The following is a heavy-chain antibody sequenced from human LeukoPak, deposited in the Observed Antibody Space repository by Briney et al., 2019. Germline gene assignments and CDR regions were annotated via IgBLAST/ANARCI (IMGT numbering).Heavy chain of an antibody. Sequence: PSETLSLTCTVSGGSISSSSYYWGWIRQPPGKGLEWIGSIYYSGSTYYNPSLKSRVTISVDTSKNQFSLKLSSVTAADTAVYYCARPVVEYSSGWYVDYWGQGTLVTVSS. CDR3: ARPVVEYSSGWYVDY. CDR2: IYYSGST. J-gene: IGHJ4*02. V-gene: IGHV4-39*01. D-gene: IGHD6-19*01. CDR1: GGSISSSSYY.